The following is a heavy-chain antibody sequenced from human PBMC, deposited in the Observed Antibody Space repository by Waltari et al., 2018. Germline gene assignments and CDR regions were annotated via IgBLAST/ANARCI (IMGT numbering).Heavy chain of an antibody. V-gene: IGHV3-74*01. CDR1: GFTFSNYW. CDR2: IISDGSST. Sequence: EVQLVESGGGLVQPGGSLRLSCAASGFTFSNYWMYWVRQAPGKGLVGVSRIISDGSSTTYADSVKGRFTISRDNAKNTLYLQMNSLRAEDTAVYYCARLSNWAGDYWGQGTLVTVSS. CDR3: ARLSNWAGDY. J-gene: IGHJ4*02. D-gene: IGHD1-1*01.